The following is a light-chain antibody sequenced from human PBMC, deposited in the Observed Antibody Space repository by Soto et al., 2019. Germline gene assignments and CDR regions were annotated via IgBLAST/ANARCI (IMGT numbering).Light chain of an antibody. CDR2: EVS. Sequence: QTVVTQPASVSGSPGQSITISCTGTSSDVGGYNYVSWYQQHPAKAPKLMIYEVSNRPSGVSHRFSGSKSGNTASLTISGLQAEDEADYYCFSYTTSSTLVFGGGTKLTVL. CDR3: FSYTTSSTLV. V-gene: IGLV2-14*01. CDR1: SSDVGGYNY. J-gene: IGLJ3*02.